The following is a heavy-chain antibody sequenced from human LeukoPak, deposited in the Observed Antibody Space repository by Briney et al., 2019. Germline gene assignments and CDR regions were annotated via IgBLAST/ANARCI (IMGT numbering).Heavy chain of an antibody. V-gene: IGHV4-30-4*08. Sequence: PSETLSLTCTVSGGSLSSGDYYWSWIRQLPGKGLEWIGYIYYSGSTYYNPSLTSRVTISVDTSKNQFSLKLSSVTAADTAVYYCARVGGYDREAFDIWGQGTMVTVSS. CDR2: IYYSGST. J-gene: IGHJ3*02. CDR3: ARVGGYDREAFDI. D-gene: IGHD5-12*01. CDR1: GGSLSSGDYY.